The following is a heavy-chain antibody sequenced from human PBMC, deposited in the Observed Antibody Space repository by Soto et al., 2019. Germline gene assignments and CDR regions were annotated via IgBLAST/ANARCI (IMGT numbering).Heavy chain of an antibody. CDR3: AKDQRSGWSYDAFDI. CDR1: GFTFSSYA. D-gene: IGHD6-19*01. CDR2: ISGSGGST. J-gene: IGHJ3*02. Sequence: VGSLRLSCAASGFTFSSYAMSWARQAPGKGLEWVSAISGSGGSTYYADSVKGRFTISRDNSKNTLYLQMNSLRAEDTAVYYCAKDQRSGWSYDAFDIWGQGKMVTVS. V-gene: IGHV3-23*01.